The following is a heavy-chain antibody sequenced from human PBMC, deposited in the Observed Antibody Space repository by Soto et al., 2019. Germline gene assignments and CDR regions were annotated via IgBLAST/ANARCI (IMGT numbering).Heavy chain of an antibody. V-gene: IGHV4-34*01. CDR2: INHSGST. Sequence: SETLSLTCAVYGGSFSCYYWIWIRQPPGKGLEWIGEINHSGSTNYNPSLKSRVTISVDTSKNQFSLKLSSVTAADTAVYYCARRDGYNLWFDPWGQGTLVTVSS. CDR1: GGSFSCYY. J-gene: IGHJ5*02. CDR3: ARRDGYNLWFDP. D-gene: IGHD1-1*01.